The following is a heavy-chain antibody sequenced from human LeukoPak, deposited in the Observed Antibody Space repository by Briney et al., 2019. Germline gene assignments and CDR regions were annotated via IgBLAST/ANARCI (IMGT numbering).Heavy chain of an antibody. J-gene: IGHJ4*02. D-gene: IGHD5-18*01. CDR3: ASLRYSYGRAYFDY. CDR1: GYSISSGYY. Sequence: PSETLSLTCTVSGYSISSGYYWGWIRQPPGKGLEWIGSIYHSGSTYYNPSLKSRVTISVDTSKNQFSLKLSSVTAADTAVYYCASLRYSYGRAYFDYWGQGTLVTVSS. V-gene: IGHV4-38-2*02. CDR2: IYHSGST.